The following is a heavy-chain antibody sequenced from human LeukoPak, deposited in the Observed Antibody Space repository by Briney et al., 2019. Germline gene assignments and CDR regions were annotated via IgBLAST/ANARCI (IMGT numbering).Heavy chain of an antibody. CDR3: AKEMGDAFDI. CDR1: GFTFSSYG. V-gene: IGHV3-30*18. D-gene: IGHD2-8*01. J-gene: IGHJ3*02. Sequence: PGRSLRLSCAASGFTFSSYGMHWVRQAPGKGLECVAVISYDGSNKYYADSVKGRFTISRDNSKNTLYLQMNSLRAEDTAVYYCAKEMGDAFDIWGQGTMVTVSS. CDR2: ISYDGSNK.